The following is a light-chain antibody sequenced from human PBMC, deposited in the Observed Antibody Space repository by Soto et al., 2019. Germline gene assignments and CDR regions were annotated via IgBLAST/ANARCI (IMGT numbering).Light chain of an antibody. Sequence: EIVLTQSPGTLSLSPGERVTLSCRASQNVYINSLAWYQQKPGQTPRLLIYGASTRAAAGPDRFSGSGSGTDFALSIDGLEPEDFAIYYCQQYGVSPLTFGPGTRVD. CDR1: QNVYINS. CDR3: QQYGVSPLT. CDR2: GAS. J-gene: IGKJ3*01. V-gene: IGKV3-20*01.